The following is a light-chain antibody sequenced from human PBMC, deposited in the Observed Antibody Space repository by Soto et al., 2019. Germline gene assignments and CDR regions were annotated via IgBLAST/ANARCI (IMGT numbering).Light chain of an antibody. V-gene: IGLV2-14*01. Sequence: QSVLTQPASVSGSPGQSITISCTGTISDFVVYNYVSWYQQHPGKAPKLMIYGVSNRPSGVSNRFSGSKSGNTASLTISELQADDEADYYCSSHTISSALQVFGTGTKVTVL. CDR1: ISDFVVYNY. J-gene: IGLJ1*01. CDR2: GVS. CDR3: SSHTISSALQV.